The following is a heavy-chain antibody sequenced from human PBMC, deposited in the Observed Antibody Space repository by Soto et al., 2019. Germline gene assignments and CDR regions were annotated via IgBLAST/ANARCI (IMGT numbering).Heavy chain of an antibody. V-gene: IGHV4-34*01. CDR2: INHSGST. D-gene: IGHD3-16*02. CDR3: ARGKLSDYVWGSYRYHFDY. Sequence: SETRSLTCAVYGGSFSGYYWIWIRQPPGKGLEWIGEINHSGSTNYNPSLKSRVTISVDTSKNQFSLKLSSVTAADTAVYYCARGKLSDYVWGSYRYHFDYWGQGTVVTVSS. J-gene: IGHJ4*02. CDR1: GGSFSGYY.